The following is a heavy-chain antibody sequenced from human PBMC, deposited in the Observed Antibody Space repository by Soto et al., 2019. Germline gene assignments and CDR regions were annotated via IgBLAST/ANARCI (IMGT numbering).Heavy chain of an antibody. J-gene: IGHJ4*02. V-gene: IGHV1-18*04. Sequence: QVQLVQSGAEVKKPGASVKVSCKASGYTFTSYGISWVRQAPGQGLEWMGWISAYNGNTNYAQKVKDRVTMTTDTSQSTAYMELRSLRSDDTAVYYCAMVRTMGLGHRGDCYSHWGQGTLVTVSS. CDR2: ISAYNGNT. CDR1: GYTFTSYG. CDR3: AMVRTMGLGHRGDCYSH. D-gene: IGHD2-21*02.